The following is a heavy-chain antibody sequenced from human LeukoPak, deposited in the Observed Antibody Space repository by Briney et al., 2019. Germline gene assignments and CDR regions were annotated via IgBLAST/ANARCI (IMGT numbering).Heavy chain of an antibody. CDR3: VRGTGY. CDR2: TSSNGDNT. V-gene: IGHV3-64D*06. J-gene: IGHJ4*02. Sequence: PGGSLRLSCSVSGFTLSTYVMHWVRQAPGKGLEYVSATSSNGDNTYYADSVKGRFTISRDNFKNTLYLQMSSLRADDTAVYYCVRGTGYWGQGTLVTVSS. CDR1: GFTLSTYV.